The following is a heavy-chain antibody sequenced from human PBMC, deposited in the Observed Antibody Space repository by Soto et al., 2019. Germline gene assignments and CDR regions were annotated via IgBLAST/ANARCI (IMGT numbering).Heavy chain of an antibody. V-gene: IGHV1-2*04. J-gene: IGHJ6*02. CDR3: ARSYRGGDCYRFYYYYGMDV. CDR2: INPNSGGT. CDR1: GYTFTGYY. Sequence: GASVKVSCKASGYTFTGYYMHWVRQAPGQGLEWMGWINPNSGGTNYAQKFQGWVTMTRDTSISTAYMELSRLRSDDTAVYYCARSYRGGDCYRFYYYYGMDVWGQGTTVTVSS. D-gene: IGHD2-21*02.